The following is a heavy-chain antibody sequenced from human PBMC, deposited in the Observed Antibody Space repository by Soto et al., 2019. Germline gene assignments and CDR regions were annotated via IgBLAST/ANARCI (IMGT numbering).Heavy chain of an antibody. J-gene: IGHJ5*02. CDR1: GVTLRNIIYY. V-gene: IGHV4-39*07. CDR3: ARVPDR. CDR2: IYYSGST. Sequence: LTYTFAGVTLRNIIYYWGWIRQPPGKGLEWIGSIYYSGSTYYNPSLKSRVTISVDRSKNQFSLKLSSVTAADTAVYYCARVPDRWGQGTLVTVSS.